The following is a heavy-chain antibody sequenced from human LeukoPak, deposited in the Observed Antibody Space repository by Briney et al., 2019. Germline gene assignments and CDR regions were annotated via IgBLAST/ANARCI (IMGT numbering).Heavy chain of an antibody. CDR2: ISSSGTTT. J-gene: IGHJ3*02. V-gene: IGHV3-48*03. CDR3: ARDVSTGIAVAPDAFDI. CDR1: GFSFSVYE. Sequence: PGGSLRLSCAASGFSFSVYEIHWVRQAPGKGLEWISDISSSGTTTYYADSVKGRFTISRDNAKNSLYPQMNSLRAEDTAVYYCARDVSTGIAVAPDAFDIWGQGTMVTVSS. D-gene: IGHD6-19*01.